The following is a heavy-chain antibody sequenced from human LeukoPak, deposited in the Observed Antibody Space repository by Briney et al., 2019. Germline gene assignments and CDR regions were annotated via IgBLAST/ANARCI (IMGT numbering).Heavy chain of an antibody. CDR2: ISAYNGNT. D-gene: IGHD5-18*01. J-gene: IGHJ6*02. Sequence: ASVKVSCKASGYTFTSYGISWVRQAPGQGLEWMGWISAYNGNTNYAQKLQGRVTMTTDTSTSTAYMELRSLRSDDTAVYYCASTTMVTFYYYYGMDVWGQGTTVTVSS. CDR3: ASTTMVTFYYYYGMDV. CDR1: GYTFTSYG. V-gene: IGHV1-18*01.